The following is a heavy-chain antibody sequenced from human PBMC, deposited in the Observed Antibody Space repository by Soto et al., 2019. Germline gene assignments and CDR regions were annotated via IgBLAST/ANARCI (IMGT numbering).Heavy chain of an antibody. V-gene: IGHV4-39*01. CDR1: GGSISSSSYY. J-gene: IGHJ4*02. D-gene: IGHD6-19*01. CDR2: IYYSGST. Sequence: SETLSLTCTVSGGSISSSSYYWGWIRQPPGKGLEWIGSIYYSGSTYYNPSLKSRVTISVDTSKNQFSLKLSSVTAADTAVYYCARRQWLVRTWVDYWGQGTLVTVSS. CDR3: ARRQWLVRTWVDY.